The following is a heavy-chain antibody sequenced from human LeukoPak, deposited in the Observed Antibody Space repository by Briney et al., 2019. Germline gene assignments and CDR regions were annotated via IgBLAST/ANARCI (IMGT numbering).Heavy chain of an antibody. CDR3: ARDLGYSSGPNY. J-gene: IGHJ4*02. V-gene: IGHV3-30*04. CDR1: GFTFSSYV. CDR2: ISYDGSNE. Sequence: GRSLRLSCAASGFTFSSYVMHWVRQAPGKGLEWVAIISYDGSNEYYADSVKGRFTISRDNAKNSLYLQMNSLRAEDTAVYYCARDLGYSSGPNYWGQGTRVTVSS. D-gene: IGHD6-19*01.